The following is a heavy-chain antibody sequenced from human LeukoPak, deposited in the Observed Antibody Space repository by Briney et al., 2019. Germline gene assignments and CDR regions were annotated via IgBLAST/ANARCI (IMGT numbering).Heavy chain of an antibody. D-gene: IGHD2-2*01. CDR3: ARADCSSSTCYLRLSWFDP. Sequence: VGSLRLSCAASGFTLSNYDMNWVRQAPGKGLEWVSSISTSSRYIYYKDSVRGRFTISRDDAKNSLHLEMNSLRAEDTAVYYCARADCSSSTCYLRLSWFDPWGQGTLVTVSS. CDR1: GFTLSNYD. CDR2: ISTSSRYI. V-gene: IGHV3-21*01. J-gene: IGHJ5*02.